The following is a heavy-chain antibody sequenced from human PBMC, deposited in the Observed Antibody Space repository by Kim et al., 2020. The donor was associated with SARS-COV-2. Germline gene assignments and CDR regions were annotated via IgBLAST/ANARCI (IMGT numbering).Heavy chain of an antibody. CDR2: ISSSSSYI. D-gene: IGHD6-19*01. CDR1: GFTFSSYS. Sequence: GGSLRLSCAASGFTFSSYSMNWVRQAPGKGLEWVSSISSSSSYIYYADSVKGRFTISRDNAKNSLYLQMNSLRAEDTAVYYCARLHSSGWYYFDYWGQGTLVPVSS. CDR3: ARLHSSGWYYFDY. V-gene: IGHV3-21*01. J-gene: IGHJ4*02.